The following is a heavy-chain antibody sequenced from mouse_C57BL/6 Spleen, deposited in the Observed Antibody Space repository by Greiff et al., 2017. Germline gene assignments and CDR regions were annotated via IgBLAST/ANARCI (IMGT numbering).Heavy chain of an antibody. CDR2: IYPGSGNT. V-gene: IGHV1-66*01. J-gene: IGHJ2*01. D-gene: IGHD2-4*01. Sequence: QVQLKQSGPELVKPGASVKISCKASGYSFTSYYIHWVKQRPGQGLEWIGWIYPGSGNTKYNEKFKGKATLTADTSSSTAYMQLISLTSEDSAVYYCARFGGLRDYFDYWGQGTTLTVSS. CDR3: ARFGGLRDYFDY. CDR1: GYSFTSYY.